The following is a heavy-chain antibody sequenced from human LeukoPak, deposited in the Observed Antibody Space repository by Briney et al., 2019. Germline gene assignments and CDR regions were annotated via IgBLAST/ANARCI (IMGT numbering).Heavy chain of an antibody. Sequence: GRSLRLSCAASGFTFSSYAMHWVRQAPGKGLEWVAFIRYDGSNKYYADSVKGRFTISRDNSKNTLYLQMNSLRAEDTAVYYCAKARPYYDSSGYYPDYWGQGTLVTVSS. D-gene: IGHD3-22*01. J-gene: IGHJ4*02. CDR3: AKARPYYDSSGYYPDY. CDR1: GFTFSSYA. CDR2: IRYDGSNK. V-gene: IGHV3-30*02.